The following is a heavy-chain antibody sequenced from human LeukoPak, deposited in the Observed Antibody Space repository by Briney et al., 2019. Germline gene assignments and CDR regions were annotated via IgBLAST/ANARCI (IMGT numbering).Heavy chain of an antibody. D-gene: IGHD3-10*01. CDR2: ISSSSSYI. V-gene: IGHV3-21*01. J-gene: IGHJ4*02. CDR3: AREVWFGELVLDY. Sequence: PGGSLRLSCAASGFTFSSYSMNWVRQAPGKGLEWVSSISSSSSYIYYADSVKGRFTISRDNAKNSLYLQMNSLRAEDTAVYYCAREVWFGELVLDYWGQGTLVTVSS. CDR1: GFTFSSYS.